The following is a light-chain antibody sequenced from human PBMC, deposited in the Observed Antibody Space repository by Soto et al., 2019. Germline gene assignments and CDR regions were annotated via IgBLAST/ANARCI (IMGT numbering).Light chain of an antibody. Sequence: ETVLTQSPGTLSLSPGERATLSCRTSQSVSNSYLAWYQQKPGQAPRLLIYDASSRAPGIPDRFSGSGSGTGFTLTISRLEPEDFAVYYCQQFGSSLYTFGQGTKLEIK. CDR2: DAS. V-gene: IGKV3-20*01. J-gene: IGKJ2*01. CDR1: QSVSNSY. CDR3: QQFGSSLYT.